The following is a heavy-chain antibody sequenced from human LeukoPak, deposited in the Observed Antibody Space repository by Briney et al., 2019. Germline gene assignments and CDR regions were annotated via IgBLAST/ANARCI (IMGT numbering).Heavy chain of an antibody. V-gene: IGHV3-23*01. CDR1: GFTFSSYA. D-gene: IGHD6-19*01. CDR2: ISGSGGST. Sequence: GGSLRLSCAASGFTFSSYAMSWVRQAPGKGLEWVSAISGSGGSTYYADSVKGRFTISRDNSKNTLYLQMNSLRAEDTAVYYCARHPSYTSGWPLDYWGQGTLVTVSS. CDR3: ARHPSYTSGWPLDY. J-gene: IGHJ4*02.